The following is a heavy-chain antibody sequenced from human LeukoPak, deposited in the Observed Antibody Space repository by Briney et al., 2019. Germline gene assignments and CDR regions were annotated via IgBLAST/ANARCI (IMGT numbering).Heavy chain of an antibody. CDR1: GGSISSYY. V-gene: IGHV4-4*07. J-gene: IGHJ5*02. Sequence: SETLSLTCTVSGGSISSYYWSWIRQPAGKGLEWIGRIYTSGSTNYNPSLKSRVTMSVDTSKNQSSLKLSSVTAADTAVYYCARGKAAAGRVPYNWFDPWGQGTLVTVSS. D-gene: IGHD6-13*01. CDR3: ARGKAAAGRVPYNWFDP. CDR2: IYTSGST.